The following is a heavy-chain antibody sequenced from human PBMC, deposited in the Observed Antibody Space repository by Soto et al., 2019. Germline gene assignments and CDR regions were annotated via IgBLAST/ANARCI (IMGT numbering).Heavy chain of an antibody. D-gene: IGHD4-17*01. V-gene: IGHV1-3*01. CDR1: GFSFTSYS. J-gene: IGHJ4*02. CDR2: INAGRGKT. CDR3: ARWIDNGYFDY. Sequence: QGQLVQSGAEVKKPGASVKVSCGTSGFSFTSYSFHWVRQAPAQGLQWMGWINAGRGKTKYSQQFPGRVTFTWDTSANTVYMELSRLTSEDTSVFYYARWIDNGYFDYWGQGTLVTVSA.